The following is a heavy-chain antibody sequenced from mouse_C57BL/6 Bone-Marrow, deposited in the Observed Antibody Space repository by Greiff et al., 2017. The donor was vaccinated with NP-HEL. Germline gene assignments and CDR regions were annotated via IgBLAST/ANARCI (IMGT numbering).Heavy chain of an antibody. Sequence: EVQLVESEGGLVQPGSSLKLSCTASGFPFSDYYMAWVRPVPVKGLEWVANINYDGSSTYYLDSLKSRFIISRDNAKNILYLQMSSLKSEDTATYYCARYDYYGSRGYFDYWGQGTTLTVSS. V-gene: IGHV5-16*01. J-gene: IGHJ2*01. CDR2: INYDGSST. CDR3: ARYDYYGSRGYFDY. D-gene: IGHD1-1*01. CDR1: GFPFSDYY.